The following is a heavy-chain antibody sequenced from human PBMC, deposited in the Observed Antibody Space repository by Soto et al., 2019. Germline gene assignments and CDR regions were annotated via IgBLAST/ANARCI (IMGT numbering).Heavy chain of an antibody. J-gene: IGHJ4*02. D-gene: IGHD3-16*01. CDR2: IKSKINGGTT. CDR3: CADLPDWGAYAFDY. V-gene: IGHV3-15*07. Sequence: EVQLVDSGGGSVEPGGSLRLSCAASGFTFTNAWLNWVRQAPGKGLEWVGRIKSKINGGTTDYAAPVKDRFSISRDDSENTVYLQMNSLKSEDTAVYYCCADLPDWGAYAFDYWGQGTLVTVSS. CDR1: GFTFTNAW.